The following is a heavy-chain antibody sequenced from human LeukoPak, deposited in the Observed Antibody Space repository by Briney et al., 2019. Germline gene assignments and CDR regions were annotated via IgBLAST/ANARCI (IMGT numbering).Heavy chain of an antibody. J-gene: IGHJ4*02. CDR3: ARDFGNDYVFSY. CDR2: IIPIFGTA. CDR1: GGTFSSYA. Sequence: GASVKVSCKASGGTFSSYAISWVRQAPGQGLEWMGGIIPIFGTANYAQKFQGRVTMTRDMSTSTVYMELSSLRSEDTAVYYCARDFGNDYVFSYWGQGTLVTVSS. D-gene: IGHD3-16*01. V-gene: IGHV1-69*05.